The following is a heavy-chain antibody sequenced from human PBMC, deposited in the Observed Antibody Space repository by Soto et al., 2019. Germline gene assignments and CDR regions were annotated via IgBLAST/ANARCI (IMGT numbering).Heavy chain of an antibody. V-gene: IGHV3-73*01. Sequence: GGSLRLSCAASGFTFSGSAMHWVRQASGKGLEWVGRIRSKANSYATAYAASVKGRFTISRDDSKSTAYLQMNSLKTEDTAVYYCTRHYDFWSGPIDDAFDIWGQGTMVTVSS. CDR3: TRHYDFWSGPIDDAFDI. CDR2: IRSKANSYAT. CDR1: GFTFSGSA. J-gene: IGHJ3*02. D-gene: IGHD3-3*01.